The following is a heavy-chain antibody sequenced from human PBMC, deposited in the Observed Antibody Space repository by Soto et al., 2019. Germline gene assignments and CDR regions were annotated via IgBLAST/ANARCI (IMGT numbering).Heavy chain of an antibody. CDR2: VKDGGST. D-gene: IGHD5-12*01. Sequence: QVQLQQWGAGLLKPSETLSLTCTVNGGSLTGYYWSWIRQPPGKGLEWIGEVKDGGSTNYSPSLRGRVSLSAATSQNHFSLRLNSVTAADTAVYFCARGQEGIVATHWDQGALVTVSS. CDR3: ARGQEGIVATH. V-gene: IGHV4-34*01. J-gene: IGHJ4*02. CDR1: GGSLTGYY.